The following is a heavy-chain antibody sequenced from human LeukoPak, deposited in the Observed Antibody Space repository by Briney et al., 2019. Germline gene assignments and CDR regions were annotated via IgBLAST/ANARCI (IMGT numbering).Heavy chain of an antibody. V-gene: IGHV4-39*01. J-gene: IGHJ4*02. CDR2: IHNSGST. D-gene: IGHD5-12*01. Sequence: SETLSLTCTVSGGSLSSGNYYWAWIRQPPGKGLECIGSIHNSGSTFYSPSFKSRVTISVDTSKNQLSLKLSSVTAADTAVYYCARVYTGHPGVYWGQGALVTVSS. CDR1: GGSLSSGNYY. CDR3: ARVYTGHPGVY.